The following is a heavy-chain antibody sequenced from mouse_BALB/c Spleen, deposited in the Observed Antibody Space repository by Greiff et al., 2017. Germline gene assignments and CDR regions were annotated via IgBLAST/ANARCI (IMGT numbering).Heavy chain of an antibody. D-gene: IGHD1-1*01. V-gene: IGHV5-12-1*01. CDR1: GFAFSSYD. Sequence: EVKLLESGGGLVKPGGSLKLSCAASGFAFSSYDMSWVRQTPEKRLEWVAYISSGSSTIYYADTVKGRFTISRDNPKNTLFLQMTSLRSEDTAMYYCARHYGGQLRGYAMDYWGQGTSVTVSS. CDR3: ARHYGGQLRGYAMDY. CDR2: ISSGSSTI. J-gene: IGHJ4*01.